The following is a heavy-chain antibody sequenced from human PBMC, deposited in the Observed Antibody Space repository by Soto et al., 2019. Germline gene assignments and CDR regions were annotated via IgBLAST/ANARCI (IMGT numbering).Heavy chain of an antibody. CDR1: GFTFSSYA. V-gene: IGHV3-23*01. CDR2: ISGSGGST. CDR3: ATETSTITIFGVVSMRTYEGDY. J-gene: IGHJ4*02. Sequence: GGSLRLSCAASGFTFSSYAMSWVRQAPGKGLEWVSAISGSGGSTYYADSVKGRFTISRDNSKNTLYLQMNSLRAEDTAVYYCATETSTITIFGVVSMRTYEGDYWGQGTLVTVSS. D-gene: IGHD3-3*01.